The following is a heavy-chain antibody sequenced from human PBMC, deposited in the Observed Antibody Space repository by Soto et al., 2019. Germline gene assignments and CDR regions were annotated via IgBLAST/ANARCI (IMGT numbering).Heavy chain of an antibody. CDR2: SRSKGASYTT. CDR3: ARGGGWNGGGCDY. J-gene: IGHJ4*02. Sequence: EVRLVESGGGLVQPGGSLRLSCAASGFTFSDLYMDWVRQAPGKGLEWVGRSRSKGASYTTDYAASVRGRFTISRDDSNDSLYLQMNSLKTEDTAVYYCARGGGWNGGGCDYWGQGTLVTVSS. V-gene: IGHV3-72*01. CDR1: GFTFSDLY. D-gene: IGHD1-1*01.